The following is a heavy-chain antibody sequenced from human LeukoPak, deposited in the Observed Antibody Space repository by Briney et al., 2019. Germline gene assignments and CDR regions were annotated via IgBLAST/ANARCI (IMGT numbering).Heavy chain of an antibody. CDR1: GFTFSRYE. CDR3: ARLDYGGNSGWDY. V-gene: IGHV3-48*03. CDR2: ISSSGSTI. D-gene: IGHD4-23*01. J-gene: IGHJ4*02. Sequence: GGSLRLSCAASGFTFSRYEMNWVRQAPGKGLEWVSYISSSGSTIYYADSVKGRFTISGDNAKNSLYLQMNSLRAEDTVVYYCARLDYGGNSGWDYWGQGTLVTVSS.